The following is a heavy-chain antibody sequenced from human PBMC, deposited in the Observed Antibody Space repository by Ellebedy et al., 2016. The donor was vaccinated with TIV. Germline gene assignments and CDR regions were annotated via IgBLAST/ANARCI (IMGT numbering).Heavy chain of an antibody. CDR3: ARHEGGIGRIAVAGKLADY. CDR1: GYSLTSYW. CDR2: IYPGDSDT. V-gene: IGHV5-51*01. J-gene: IGHJ4*02. D-gene: IGHD6-19*01. Sequence: GESLKISXKGSGYSLTSYWIGWVRQMPGKGLEWMGIIYPGDSDTRYSPSFQGQVTISADKSISTAYLQWSSLKASDTAMYYCARHEGGIGRIAVAGKLADYWGQGTLVTVSS.